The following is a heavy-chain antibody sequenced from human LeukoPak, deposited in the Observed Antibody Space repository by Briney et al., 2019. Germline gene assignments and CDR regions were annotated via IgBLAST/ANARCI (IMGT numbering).Heavy chain of an antibody. J-gene: IGHJ3*01. Sequence: PGGSLRLSCAASGFTFSNYAMSWVRQAPGKGLEWVSTISGRGGSTYYADSVKGRFTISRDNSKNTLFLQMNSLRAEDTAVYYCAKGTGDILTGSDYWGQGTMVSVSS. CDR1: GFTFSNYA. CDR3: AKGTGDILTGSDY. D-gene: IGHD3-9*01. V-gene: IGHV3-23*01. CDR2: ISGRGGST.